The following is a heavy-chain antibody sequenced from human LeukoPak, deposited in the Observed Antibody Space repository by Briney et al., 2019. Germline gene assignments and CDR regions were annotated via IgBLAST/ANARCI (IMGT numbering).Heavy chain of an antibody. D-gene: IGHD3-9*01. J-gene: IGHJ4*02. CDR3: ASSLLDYDILTGGFDY. V-gene: IGHV3-23*01. CDR2: ISGSGGST. CDR1: GFSFDDHV. Sequence: PGGSLRLSCAASGFSFDDHVMSWVRQAPGKGLEWVSAISGSGGSTYYADSVRGRFTISRDNSKNTLYLQMNSLRAEDTAVYYCASSLLDYDILTGGFDYWGQGTLVTVSS.